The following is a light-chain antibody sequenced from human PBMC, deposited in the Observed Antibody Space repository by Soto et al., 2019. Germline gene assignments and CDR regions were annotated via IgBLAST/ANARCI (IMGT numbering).Light chain of an antibody. CDR1: SSNIGSNT. V-gene: IGLV1-44*01. Sequence: QSVLTQPPSASGTPGQRVTDSCSGSSSNIGSNTVNWYQQLPGTAPKLLIYSNNQRPSGVPDRFSGSKSGTSASLAISGLQSEDEADYYCAAWDDSLNGVVFGGETKLTVL. CDR2: SNN. CDR3: AAWDDSLNGVV. J-gene: IGLJ2*01.